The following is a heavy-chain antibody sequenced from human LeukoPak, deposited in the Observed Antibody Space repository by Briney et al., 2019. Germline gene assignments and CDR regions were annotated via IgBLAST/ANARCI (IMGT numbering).Heavy chain of an antibody. D-gene: IGHD5-18*01. CDR1: GFTFYDYA. J-gene: IGHJ4*02. CDR3: AKDTTPLRLTNLDY. V-gene: IGHV3-9*01. Sequence: GGSLRLSCAASGFTFYDYAMHWVRQAPGKGLEWVSGISWNSGSIGYADSVKGRFTISRDNAKNSLYLQMNSLRAEDTALYYCAKDTTPLRLTNLDYWGQGTLVTVSS. CDR2: ISWNSGSI.